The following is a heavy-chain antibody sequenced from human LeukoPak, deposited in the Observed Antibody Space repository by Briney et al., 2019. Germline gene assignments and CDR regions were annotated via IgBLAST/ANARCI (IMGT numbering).Heavy chain of an antibody. CDR3: AKDRSVAAAYFDY. D-gene: IGHD6-19*01. V-gene: IGHV3-21*04. Sequence: PGGSLRLSCAASGFTFSSYTMNWVRQAPGKGLEWVSSISSRSSNIYYTDSVKGRFTISRDNAKNSLYLQMNSLRAEDTAVYYCAKDRSVAAAYFDYWGQGTLVTVSS. CDR2: ISSRSSNI. J-gene: IGHJ4*02. CDR1: GFTFSSYT.